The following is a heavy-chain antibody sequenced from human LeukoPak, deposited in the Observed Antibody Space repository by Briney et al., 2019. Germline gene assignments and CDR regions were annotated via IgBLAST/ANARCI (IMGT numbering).Heavy chain of an antibody. D-gene: IGHD3-22*01. Sequence: AGGSLRLSCAASGFTFSNAWMSWVRQAPGKGLEWVGRIKSKTDGGTTDYAAPVKGRFTISRDDSKNTLYLQMNSLKTEDTAVYYCTTEYYYDRSGYIDYWGQGTLVTVSS. J-gene: IGHJ4*02. CDR3: TTEYYYDRSGYIDY. CDR1: GFTFSNAW. V-gene: IGHV3-15*01. CDR2: IKSKTDGGTT.